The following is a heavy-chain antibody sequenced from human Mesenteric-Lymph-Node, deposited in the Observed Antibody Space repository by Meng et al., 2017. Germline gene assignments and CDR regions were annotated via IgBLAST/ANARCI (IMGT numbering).Heavy chain of an antibody. Sequence: QVQRPESGPGLAKPSETLSLTCAVSGGSISSINWWTWVRQPPGKGLEWIGEIYHSGSTNYNPSLKSRVTISVDKSKNQFSLKLSSVTAADTAVYYCARVAAAGNEWFDPWGQGTLVTVSS. D-gene: IGHD6-13*01. CDR2: IYHSGST. CDR1: GGSISSINW. CDR3: ARVAAAGNEWFDP. J-gene: IGHJ5*02. V-gene: IGHV4-4*02.